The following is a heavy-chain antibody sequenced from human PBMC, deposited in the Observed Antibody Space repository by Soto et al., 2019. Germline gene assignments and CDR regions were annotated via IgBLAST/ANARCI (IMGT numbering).Heavy chain of an antibody. CDR1: GYTFTNYD. V-gene: IGHV1-18*04. CDR2: VSADNGHT. Sequence: QVHLVQSGAEVKKPGASVKVSCKASGYTFTNYDISWVRQAPGQGLEWMGWVSADNGHTNYAQKLQGRVTMTTDTSTNTAYMELRSLRSDDTAMYYCARRGSGTTKWGDYWGQGTLVTISS. CDR3: ARRGSGTTKWGDY. J-gene: IGHJ4*02. D-gene: IGHD3-10*01.